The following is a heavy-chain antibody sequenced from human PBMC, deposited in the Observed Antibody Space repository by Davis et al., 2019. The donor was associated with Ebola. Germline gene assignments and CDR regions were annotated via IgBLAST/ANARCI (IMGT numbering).Heavy chain of an antibody. V-gene: IGHV1-18*04. J-gene: IGHJ6*03. CDR2: ISAYNGNT. Sequence: ASVKVSCKASGYTFTSYGISWVRQAPGQGLEWMGWISAYNGNTNYAQKLQGRVTMTTDTSTSTAYMELRSLRSDDTAVYYCARGRTYYYDSSGPSYYYYMDVWGKGTTVTVSS. D-gene: IGHD3-22*01. CDR1: GYTFTSYG. CDR3: ARGRTYYYDSSGPSYYYYMDV.